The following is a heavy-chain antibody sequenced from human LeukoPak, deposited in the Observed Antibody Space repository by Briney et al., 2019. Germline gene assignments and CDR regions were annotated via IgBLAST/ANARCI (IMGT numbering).Heavy chain of an antibody. CDR2: IHHIGST. CDR1: GYSISNGFY. Sequence: SETLSLTCNVSGYSISNGFYWGWIRQPPGKGLEWIANIHHIGSTYYNPSLESRVTMSVDTSKNQFSMKLNSVTAADTAVYYCARGGQPLLGNWFDPWGRGTLVTVSS. D-gene: IGHD2-21*02. V-gene: IGHV4-38-2*02. J-gene: IGHJ5*02. CDR3: ARGGQPLLGNWFDP.